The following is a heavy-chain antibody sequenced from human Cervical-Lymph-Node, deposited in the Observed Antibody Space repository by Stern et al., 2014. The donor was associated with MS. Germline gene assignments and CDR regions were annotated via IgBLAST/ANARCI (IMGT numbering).Heavy chain of an antibody. D-gene: IGHD2/OR15-2a*01. CDR3: AREGEEYMDY. CDR2: IYYSGST. CDR1: GGSISSADYY. Sequence: QVQLVESGPGLVKPSQTLSLTCTVSGGSISSADYYWSWIRQPPRKGLEWIGYIYYSGSTNYKPSLKSRVTISLDTCKNTISLKVTSVTAADTAVYYCAREGEEYMDYCGQGTLVTVSS. J-gene: IGHJ4*02. V-gene: IGHV4-30-4*01.